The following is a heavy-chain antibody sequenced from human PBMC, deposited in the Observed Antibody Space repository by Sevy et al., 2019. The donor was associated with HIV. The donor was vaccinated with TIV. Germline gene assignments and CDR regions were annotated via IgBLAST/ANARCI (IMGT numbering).Heavy chain of an antibody. D-gene: IGHD7-27*01. CDR1: GFTFSDAW. J-gene: IGHJ4*02. Sequence: GGSLRLSCAASGFTFSDAWMSWVRQAPGKGLEWVGLIKSKTGGGTSDYAAPVKGRFTITRDESKNRLYLQMNSLKAEDTALYYCTTYPTGDFYYFDYWGQGTLVTVSS. V-gene: IGHV3-15*01. CDR2: IKSKTGGGTS. CDR3: TTYPTGDFYYFDY.